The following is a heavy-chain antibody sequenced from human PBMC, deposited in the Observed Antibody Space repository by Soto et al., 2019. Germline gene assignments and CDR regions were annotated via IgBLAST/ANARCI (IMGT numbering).Heavy chain of an antibody. CDR3: ASRDPGTSVDY. CDR1: GGSFTSNNW. V-gene: IGHV4-4*02. J-gene: IGHJ4*02. D-gene: IGHD1-7*01. CDR2: IYRTGST. Sequence: QVQLQESGPGLVKPSGTLSLTCAVSGGSFTSNNWWTWVRQPPGQGLEWIGEIYRTGSTNYTPSLKSRVTISLDKSENQFSLQVTSLTAADTAVYYCASRDPGTSVDYWGQGTLVTVSS.